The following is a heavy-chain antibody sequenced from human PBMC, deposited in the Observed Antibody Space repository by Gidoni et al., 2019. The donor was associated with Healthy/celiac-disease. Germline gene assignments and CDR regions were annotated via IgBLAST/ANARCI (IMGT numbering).Heavy chain of an antibody. CDR3: ASRGYSSGWYFDY. Sequence: QVQLQQWGAGLLKPSETLSLTCAVYGRSFSGYYWSWIRQPPGKGLEWIGEINHSGSTNYNPSLKSRVTISVDTSKNQFSLKLSSVTAADTAVYYCASRGYSSGWYFDYWGQGTLVTVSS. J-gene: IGHJ4*02. CDR2: INHSGST. D-gene: IGHD6-19*01. CDR1: GRSFSGYY. V-gene: IGHV4-34*01.